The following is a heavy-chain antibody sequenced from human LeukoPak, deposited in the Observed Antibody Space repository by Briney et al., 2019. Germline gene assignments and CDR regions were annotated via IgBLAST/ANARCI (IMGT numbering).Heavy chain of an antibody. Sequence: ASVKVSCKTSGYIFTGYFVHWVRQAPGQGLEWMGWINPNSGGTNYGQKFQGRVTMTRDTSISTAYMELTRLRPDDTAVYYCANGRFCFDYWGQGTLVTVSS. D-gene: IGHD3-3*01. CDR2: INPNSGGT. J-gene: IGHJ4*02. V-gene: IGHV1-2*02. CDR3: ANGRFCFDY. CDR1: GYIFTGYF.